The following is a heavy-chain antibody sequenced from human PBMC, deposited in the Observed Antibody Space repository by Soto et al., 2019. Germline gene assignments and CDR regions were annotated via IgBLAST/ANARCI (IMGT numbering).Heavy chain of an antibody. Sequence: PSETLSLTCAVYGGSFRGYSWTWIRQPPGKGLEWIGEVNHSGSTYYSPSLMSRVTLSIDTSKNQFSLKLSSVTAADTAVYYCARGRQVTPAALFKRAGDYGMDVWGQGTTVTVSS. J-gene: IGHJ6*02. CDR3: ARGRQVTPAALFKRAGDYGMDV. CDR1: GGSFRGYS. D-gene: IGHD2-2*01. CDR2: VNHSGST. V-gene: IGHV4-34*01.